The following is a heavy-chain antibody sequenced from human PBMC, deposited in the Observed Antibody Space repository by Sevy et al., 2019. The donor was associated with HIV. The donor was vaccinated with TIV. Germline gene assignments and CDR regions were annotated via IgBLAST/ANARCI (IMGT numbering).Heavy chain of an antibody. CDR2: ISTGSTTI. CDR3: AIDPRDRGDY. Sequence: LSLTCAASGFIFSGYSMNWVRQAPGKGLEWISYISTGSTTIYYADSVKGRFTVSRDNARSSLFLQMNSLRDEDTAVYYCAIDPRDRGDYWGQGTLVTVSS. J-gene: IGHJ4*02. D-gene: IGHD2-15*01. V-gene: IGHV3-48*02. CDR1: GFIFSGYS.